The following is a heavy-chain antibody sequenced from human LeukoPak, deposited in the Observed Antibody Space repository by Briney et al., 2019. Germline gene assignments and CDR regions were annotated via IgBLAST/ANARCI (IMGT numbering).Heavy chain of an antibody. CDR1: GLTFSTYA. D-gene: IGHD1-26*01. V-gene: IGHV3-64D*06. J-gene: IGHJ4*02. CDR3: DKELYSGIYDY. CDR2: ISSNGGST. Sequence: QPGGSLRLSCSASGLTFSTYALNWVRQAPGKGLEYVSAISSNGGSTYYADSVKGRFTISRDNSKNTLYLQMSSLRADDTAVYYCDKELYSGIYDYWGQGTLVTVSS.